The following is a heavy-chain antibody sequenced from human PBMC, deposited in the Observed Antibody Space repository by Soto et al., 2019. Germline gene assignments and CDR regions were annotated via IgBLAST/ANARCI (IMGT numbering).Heavy chain of an antibody. CDR3: ATHLNYYDSGGYSNPFDY. CDR2: ISSSGSTI. CDR1: GFTFSSYE. V-gene: IGHV3-48*03. Sequence: GGSLRLSCAASGFTFSSYEMNWVRQAPGKGLEWVSYISSSGSTIYYADSVKGRFTISRDNAKNSLYLQMNSLRAEDTAVYYCATHLNYYDSGGYSNPFDYWGQGTLVTVSS. J-gene: IGHJ4*02. D-gene: IGHD3-22*01.